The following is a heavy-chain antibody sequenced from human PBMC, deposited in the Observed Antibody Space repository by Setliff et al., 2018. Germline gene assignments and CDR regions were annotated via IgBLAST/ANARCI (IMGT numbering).Heavy chain of an antibody. J-gene: IGHJ5*02. Sequence: SVKVSCKASGGTFNNYGVTWVRQAPGQGLEWMGGTIPFFGTTNYAQKFQGRVTITTDESTSTAYMELSSLRSEDTAVYYCARDSPEMVAPPAAHCFDPWGQGTLVTVSS. CDR2: TIPFFGTT. CDR3: ARDSPEMVAPPAAHCFDP. D-gene: IGHD2-15*01. CDR1: GGTFNNYG. V-gene: IGHV1-69*05.